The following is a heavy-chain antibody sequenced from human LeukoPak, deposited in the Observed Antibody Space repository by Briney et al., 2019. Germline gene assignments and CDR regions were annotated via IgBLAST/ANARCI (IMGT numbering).Heavy chain of an antibody. CDR3: ARHRVGATGNYFYYMDV. CDR2: ISPVDSDT. V-gene: IGHV5-51*01. CDR1: GYSFTSSW. J-gene: IGHJ6*03. Sequence: HGESLKISCKGSGYSFTSSWIGWVRQMPGKGLEWMGIISPVDSDTRYSPSFQGQVTISADKSISTAYLQWSSLKASDTAMYYCARHRVGATGNYFYYMDVWGKGTTVTVSS. D-gene: IGHD1-26*01.